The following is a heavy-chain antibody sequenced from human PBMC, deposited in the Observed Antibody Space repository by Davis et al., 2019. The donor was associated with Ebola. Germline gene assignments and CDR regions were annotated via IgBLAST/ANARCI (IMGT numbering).Heavy chain of an antibody. V-gene: IGHV3-23*01. CDR1: GFTFSSYA. Sequence: GESLKISCSASGFTFSSYAMSWVRQAPGKGLEWVSAIGGSGGSTHYADSVKGRFTISRDNAKNSLYLQMNSLRAEDTALYYCAKDIRVYYDSSGLGDAFDIWGQGTMVTVSS. D-gene: IGHD3-22*01. J-gene: IGHJ3*02. CDR2: IGGSGGST. CDR3: AKDIRVYYDSSGLGDAFDI.